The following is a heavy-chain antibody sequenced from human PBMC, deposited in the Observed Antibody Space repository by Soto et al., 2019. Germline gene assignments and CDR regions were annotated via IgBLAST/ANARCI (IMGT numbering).Heavy chain of an antibody. Sequence: QVQLVQSGAEVKKPGASVKVSCKASGYTFTSYDINWVRQATGQGLEWMGWMNPNSGNTGYAQKFQGRVTRTRNPPKSTAYMELSSLRSEDTAVYYWARQEGGGVRGVIIFLVGWGQGTLVTVSS. CDR1: GYTFTSYD. V-gene: IGHV1-8*01. J-gene: IGHJ4*02. CDR2: MNPNSGNT. D-gene: IGHD3-10*01. CDR3: ARQEGGGVRGVIIFLVG.